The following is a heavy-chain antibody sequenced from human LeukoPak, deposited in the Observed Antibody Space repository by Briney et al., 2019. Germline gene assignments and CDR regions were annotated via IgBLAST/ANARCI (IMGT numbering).Heavy chain of an antibody. Sequence: GESLKISCKGSGFIFTSHWIGWVRQMPEKGLEWMGIIYPSDSDTRYSPSFQDQVTISADKSNNTAYLQWSSLKASDTAMYYCVRLVAGRDQFDYWGQGTLVTVSS. CDR2: IYPSDSDT. J-gene: IGHJ4*02. CDR3: VRLVAGRDQFDY. V-gene: IGHV5-51*01. D-gene: IGHD6-19*01. CDR1: GFIFTSHW.